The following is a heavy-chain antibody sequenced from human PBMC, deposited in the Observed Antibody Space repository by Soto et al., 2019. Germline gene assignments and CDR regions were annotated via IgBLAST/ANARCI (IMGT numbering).Heavy chain of an antibody. D-gene: IGHD2-2*01. J-gene: IGHJ3*02. V-gene: IGHV1-18*01. CDR3: ARSCSSTSCAIPFAFDI. CDR1: GYTFTSYG. CDR2: ISAYNGNT. Sequence: ASVKVSCKASGYTFTSYGISWVRQAPGQGLEWMGWISAYNGNTNYAQKLQGRVTMTTDTSTSTAYMELRSLRSDDTAVYYCARSCSSTSCAIPFAFDIWGQGTMVTVSS.